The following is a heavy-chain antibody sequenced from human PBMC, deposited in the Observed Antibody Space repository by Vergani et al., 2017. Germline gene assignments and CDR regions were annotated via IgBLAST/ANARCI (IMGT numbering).Heavy chain of an antibody. CDR2: SSSSSSYR. CDR3: ARFGEGSSWTFDY. CDR1: GFTFSSYS. Sequence: EVQLVESGGGLVKPGGSLRLSCAASGFTFSSYSMNWVRQAPGKGLEWVSSSSSSSSYRYYADSVKGRFTISRDNAKNSLYLQMNSLRAEDTAVYYCARFGEGSSWTFDYWGQGTLVTVSS. V-gene: IGHV3-21*01. J-gene: IGHJ4*02. D-gene: IGHD6-13*01.